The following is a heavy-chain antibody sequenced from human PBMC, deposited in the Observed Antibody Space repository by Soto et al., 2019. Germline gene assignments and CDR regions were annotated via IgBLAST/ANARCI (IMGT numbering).Heavy chain of an antibody. CDR2: VSGTGGST. D-gene: IGHD3-3*02. CDR1: GFTFSNYA. CDR3: GKGSILMVYFF. Sequence: GGSLRLSCAASGFTFSNYAMSWVRQAPGKGLEWVSAVSGTGGSTNYADSVKGRFTISRDNSKNTLYLQMNSLRAEDTAVYYCGKGSILMVYFFWGKGPWVTVS. J-gene: IGHJ4*02. V-gene: IGHV3-23*01.